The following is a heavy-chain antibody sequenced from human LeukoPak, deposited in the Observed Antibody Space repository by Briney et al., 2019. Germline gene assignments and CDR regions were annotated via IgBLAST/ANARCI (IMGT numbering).Heavy chain of an antibody. CDR2: INWNGGST. D-gene: IGHD3-22*01. V-gene: IGHV3-20*04. Sequence: PGGSLRLSCAASGFTFDDYGMSWVRQAPGKGLEWVSGINWNGGSTGYADSVKGRFTISRDNAKNSLYLQMNSLRAEDTALYYCAKDKYYDSSGYYDYWGRGTLVTVSS. CDR1: GFTFDDYG. J-gene: IGHJ4*02. CDR3: AKDKYYDSSGYYDY.